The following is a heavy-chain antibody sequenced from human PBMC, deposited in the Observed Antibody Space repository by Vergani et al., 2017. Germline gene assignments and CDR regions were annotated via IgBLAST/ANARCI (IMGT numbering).Heavy chain of an antibody. CDR3: TKAGQYDSDNFHDS. Sequence: VELLESGGGVVQPGGSLGLSCIASGFTFRIYGMHWVRQAPGKGLEWVAFIRYDGTKRFYGDSVKGRFTISRDNSQTTVFLQMNSQRADDSAVYYCTKAGQYDSDNFHDSWGQGALVTVAS. CDR1: GFTFRIYG. V-gene: IGHV3-30*02. CDR2: IRYDGTKR. J-gene: IGHJ1*01. D-gene: IGHD3-22*01.